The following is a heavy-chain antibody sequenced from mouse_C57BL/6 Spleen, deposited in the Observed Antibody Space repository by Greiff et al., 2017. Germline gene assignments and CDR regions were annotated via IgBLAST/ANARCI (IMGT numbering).Heavy chain of an antibody. V-gene: IGHV1-4*01. J-gene: IGHJ1*03. Sequence: VQLQESGAELARPGASVKMSCKASGYAFTSYTMHWVKQRPGQGLEWIGYINPSSGNTKYNQKFKGKATLTAAKSSSTAYMQLSSLTSKDSAVYYCARSWDYGSSLHWYFDVWGTGTTVTVSS. CDR3: ARSWDYGSSLHWYFDV. CDR1: GYAFTSYT. CDR2: INPSSGNT. D-gene: IGHD1-1*01.